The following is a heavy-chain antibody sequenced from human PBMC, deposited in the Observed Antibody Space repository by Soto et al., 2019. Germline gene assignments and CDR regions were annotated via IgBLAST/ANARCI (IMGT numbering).Heavy chain of an antibody. Sequence: GGSLRLSCAASGFTFSSYGMHWVRQAPGKGLEWVAVISYDGSNKYYADSVKGRFTISRDNSKNTLYLQMNSLRAEDTAVYYCATHPGPDAFDIWGQGTMVTVSS. V-gene: IGHV3-30*03. CDR3: ATHPGPDAFDI. CDR2: ISYDGSNK. J-gene: IGHJ3*02. CDR1: GFTFSSYG.